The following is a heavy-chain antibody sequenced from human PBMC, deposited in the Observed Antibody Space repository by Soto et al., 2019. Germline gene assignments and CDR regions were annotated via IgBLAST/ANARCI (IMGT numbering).Heavy chain of an antibody. V-gene: IGHV4-30-4*01. J-gene: IGHJ4*02. CDR2: IYYSGST. Sequence: SETLSLTCTVSGGSISSGDYYWSWIRQPPGKGLEWIGYIYYSGSTYYNPSLKSRVTISVDTSKNQFSLKLSSVTAADTAVYYCARDGGYDILTGLDYWGQGTLVTVS. D-gene: IGHD3-9*01. CDR3: ARDGGYDILTGLDY. CDR1: GGSISSGDYY.